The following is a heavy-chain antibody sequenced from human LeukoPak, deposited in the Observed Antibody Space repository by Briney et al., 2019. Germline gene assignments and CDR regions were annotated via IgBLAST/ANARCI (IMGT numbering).Heavy chain of an antibody. V-gene: IGHV1-2*02. J-gene: IGHJ5*02. CDR2: INPNSGGT. CDR1: GYTFTGYY. CDR3: ARVREVVPAALGAWFDP. Sequence: GASVKVSCKASGYTFTGYYMHWVRQAPGQGLEWMGWINPNSGGTNYAQKFQGRVTMTRDTSISTAYMELSRLRSDDTAVYYCARVREVVPAALGAWFDPWGQGTLVTVSS. D-gene: IGHD2-2*01.